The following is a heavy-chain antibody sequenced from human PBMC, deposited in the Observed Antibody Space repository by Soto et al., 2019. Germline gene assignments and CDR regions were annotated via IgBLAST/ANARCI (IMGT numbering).Heavy chain of an antibody. D-gene: IGHD3-22*01. CDR3: ASGLMIVGGTSAFDI. CDR1: GGTFSSYT. J-gene: IGHJ3*02. V-gene: IGHV1-69*02. CDR2: IIPILGIA. Sequence: QVQLVQSGAEVKKPGSSVKVSCKASGGTFSSYTISWVRQAPGQGLEWMGRIIPILGIANYAQKFQGRVTITAVKSTSTAYMELSSLRSEDTAVYYCASGLMIVGGTSAFDIWGQGTMVTVSS.